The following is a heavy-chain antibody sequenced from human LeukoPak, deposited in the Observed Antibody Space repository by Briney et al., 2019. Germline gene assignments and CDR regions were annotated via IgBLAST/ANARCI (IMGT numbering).Heavy chain of an antibody. D-gene: IGHD6-13*01. V-gene: IGHV4-4*07. CDR1: GGSISSYC. Sequence: PETLSLTCTVSGGSISSYCWSWIRQPAGKGLEWIGRIYTSGSTNYNPSLKSRVTMSVDTSKNQFSLKLSSVTAADTAVYYCARSLAAGTFDYWGQGTLVTVSS. J-gene: IGHJ4*02. CDR2: IYTSGST. CDR3: ARSLAAGTFDY.